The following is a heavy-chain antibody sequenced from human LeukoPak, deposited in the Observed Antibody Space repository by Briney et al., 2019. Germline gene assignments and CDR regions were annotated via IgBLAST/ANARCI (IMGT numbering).Heavy chain of an antibody. CDR2: INHSGST. CDR1: GGSISSYY. J-gene: IGHJ4*02. CDR3: ARGNLRLGGVVVVARYYFDY. Sequence: SETLSLTCTVSGGSISSYYWSWIRQPPGKGLEWIGEINHSGSTNYNPSLKSRVTISVDTSKNQFSLKLSSVTAADTAVYYCARGNLRLGGVVVVARYYFDYWGQGTLVTVSS. D-gene: IGHD2-15*01. V-gene: IGHV4-34*01.